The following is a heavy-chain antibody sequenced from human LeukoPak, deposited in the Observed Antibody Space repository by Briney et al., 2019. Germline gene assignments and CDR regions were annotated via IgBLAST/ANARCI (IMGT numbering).Heavy chain of an antibody. Sequence: GGSLRLSCAVSGSTSSRNFMSWVRQTPEKGLEWVANIDQDGSEKNYVDSVKGRFTISRDNAKNSLFLQMNSLRAEDTAIYYCASGAGWETGYWGQGTLVTVSS. J-gene: IGHJ4*02. CDR1: GSTSSRNF. CDR3: ASGAGWETGY. D-gene: IGHD1-26*01. V-gene: IGHV3-7*01. CDR2: IDQDGSEK.